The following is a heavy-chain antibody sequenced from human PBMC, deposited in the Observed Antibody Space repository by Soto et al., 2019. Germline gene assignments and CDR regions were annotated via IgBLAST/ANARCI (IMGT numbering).Heavy chain of an antibody. J-gene: IGHJ4*02. CDR3: ANHLWFGDLSN. CDR2: ISGSGGST. CDR1: GFPFSSYA. D-gene: IGHD3-10*01. Sequence: PGGSLRLSCAASGFPFSSYAMSWVRQAPGKGLEWVSAISGSGGSTYYADSVKGRFTISRDNSKNTLYLQMNSLRAEDTAVYYCANHLWFGDLSNWGQGTQVTVSS. V-gene: IGHV3-23*01.